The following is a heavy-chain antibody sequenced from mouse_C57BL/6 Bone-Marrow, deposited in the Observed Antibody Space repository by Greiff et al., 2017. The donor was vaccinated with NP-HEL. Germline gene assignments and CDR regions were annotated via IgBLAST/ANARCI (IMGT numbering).Heavy chain of an antibody. CDR1: GYTFTDYE. J-gene: IGHJ2*01. CDR3: TRGGNSFDY. CDR2: IDPETGGT. Sequence: VQLQQSGAELVRPGASVTLSCKASGYTFTDYEMHWVKQTPVHGLEWIGAIDPETGGTAYNQKFKGKAILTAGKSSSTAYMELRSLTSEYSAVYYCTRGGNSFDYWGQGTTLTVSS. V-gene: IGHV1-15*01.